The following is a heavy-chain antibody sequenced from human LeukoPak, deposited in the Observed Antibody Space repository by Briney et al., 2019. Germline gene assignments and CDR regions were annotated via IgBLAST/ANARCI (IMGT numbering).Heavy chain of an antibody. D-gene: IGHD6-13*01. CDR3: ARVSSSWPHYYFDY. V-gene: IGHV4-39*07. CDR2: IYFSGNT. J-gene: IGHJ4*02. CDR1: GGSISSSSYC. Sequence: SETLSLTCTVSGGSISSSSYCWAWLRQPPGKGLEWIGNIYFSGNTYYNPSLQSRVTMSVDTSKNQFSLKLNSVTAADTAVYYCARVSSSWPHYYFDYWGQGTRVTASS.